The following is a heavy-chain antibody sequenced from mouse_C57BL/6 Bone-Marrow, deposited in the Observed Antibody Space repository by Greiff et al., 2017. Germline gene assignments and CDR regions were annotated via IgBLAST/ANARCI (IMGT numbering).Heavy chain of an antibody. CDR3: ARDCPAWIAY. CDR1: GYTFTSYW. Sequence: VQLQQPGAELVKPGASVKLSCKASGYTFTSYWMHWVKQRPGRGLEWIGRIDPNSGGTKYNEKFKSKATLAVDKPTSTAYIQLSSLTSEDSAVYYCARDCPAWIAYWGRGTLVTVTA. CDR2: IDPNSGGT. V-gene: IGHV1-72*01. J-gene: IGHJ3*01.